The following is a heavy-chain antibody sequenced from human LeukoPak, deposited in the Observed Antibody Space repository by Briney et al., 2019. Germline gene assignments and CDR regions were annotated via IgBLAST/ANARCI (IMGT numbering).Heavy chain of an antibody. CDR3: ARGNWNYPFDY. J-gene: IGHJ4*02. V-gene: IGHV3-53*01. CDR2: IYSGGST. CDR1: GFTVSSNY. D-gene: IGHD1-7*01. Sequence: PGGSLRLSCAASGFTVSSNYMSWVRQAPGKGLEWVSVIYSGGSTYYADSVKGRFTISRDISKNTLYLQMNSLSAEDTAVYYCARGNWNYPFDYWGQGTLVTLSS.